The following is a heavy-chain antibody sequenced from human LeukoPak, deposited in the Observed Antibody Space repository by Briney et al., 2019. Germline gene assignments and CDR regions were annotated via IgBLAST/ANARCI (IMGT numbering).Heavy chain of an antibody. D-gene: IGHD6-19*01. CDR3: ARFRSGWRRDYYYYYMDV. V-gene: IGHV4-59*01. CDR2: IYYSGST. CDR1: GGSISSYY. Sequence: SETLSLTCTVSGGSISSYYWSWIRQPPGKGLEWIGYIYYSGSTNYNPSLKSRVTISVDTSKNQFSLKLSSVTAADTAVYYCARFRSGWRRDYYYYYMDVWGKGTTVTVSS. J-gene: IGHJ6*03.